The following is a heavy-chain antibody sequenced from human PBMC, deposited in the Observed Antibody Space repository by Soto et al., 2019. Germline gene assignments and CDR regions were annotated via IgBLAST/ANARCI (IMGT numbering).Heavy chain of an antibody. V-gene: IGHV1-69*13. J-gene: IGHJ4*02. D-gene: IGHD3-22*01. CDR3: ARLSGYYDRYFDY. CDR1: GGTFSSYA. Sequence: AVQVSCEACGGTFSSYAISWVRQAPGQGLEWMGGIIPIFGTANYAQKFQGRVTITADESTSTAYMELSSLRSEDTAVYYCARLSGYYDRYFDYSGQGTLVTVYS. CDR2: IIPIFGTA.